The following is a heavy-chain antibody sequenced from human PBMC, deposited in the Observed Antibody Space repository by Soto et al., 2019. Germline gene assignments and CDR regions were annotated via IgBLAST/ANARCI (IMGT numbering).Heavy chain of an antibody. CDR1: GYTFTSYY. D-gene: IGHD6-13*01. J-gene: IGHJ3*02. Sequence: ASVKVSCKASGYTFTSYYMHWVRQAPGQGLEWMGIINPSGGSTSYAQKFQGRVTMTRDTSTSTVYMELSSLRSEDTAVYYCASLWGIGYSSSSRAFDIWGQGTMVTGSS. V-gene: IGHV1-46*01. CDR2: INPSGGST. CDR3: ASLWGIGYSSSSRAFDI.